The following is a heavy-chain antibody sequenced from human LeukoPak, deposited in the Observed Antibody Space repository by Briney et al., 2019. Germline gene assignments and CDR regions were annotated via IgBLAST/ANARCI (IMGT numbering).Heavy chain of an antibody. D-gene: IGHD1-26*01. CDR1: GYSFTSYW. Sequence: GASLKISCKGSGYSFTSYWIGWVRQIPGKGLEWMGIISPGDSKTRDNPSFQGQATISAAKSISTAYLQWSSLKASDTAMYYCARLIGATTSPFDYGGKGTLVTVSS. CDR3: ARLIGATTSPFDY. J-gene: IGHJ4*02. CDR2: ISPGDSKT. V-gene: IGHV5-51*01.